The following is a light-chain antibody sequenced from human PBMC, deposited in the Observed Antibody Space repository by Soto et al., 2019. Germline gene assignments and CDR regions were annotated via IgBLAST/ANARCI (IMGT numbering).Light chain of an antibody. V-gene: IGKV3-15*01. CDR1: QSVNSN. J-gene: IGKJ1*01. CDR3: QQYNNWLWT. Sequence: EIVMTQSPATLSVSPGERATLSCRASQSVNSNLVWFQQKPGQAPRLLIYGASTRATGIPGRFSGSGFGTEFTLTISSLHSEDFAVYYCQQYNNWLWTFGQGNKVEIK. CDR2: GAS.